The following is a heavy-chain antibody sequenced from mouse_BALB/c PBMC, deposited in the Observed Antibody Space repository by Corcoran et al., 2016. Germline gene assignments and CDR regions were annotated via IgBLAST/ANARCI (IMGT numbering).Heavy chain of an antibody. CDR1: GYTFTSYW. CDR2: IYPSDSYT. J-gene: IGHJ4*01. V-gene: IGHV1-69*02. CDR3: TRSLYGSREGYYAMDY. D-gene: IGHD1-1*01. Sequence: QVQLQQPGAELVRPGASVKLSCKASGYTFTSYWINWVKQRPGQGLEWIGNIYPSDSYTNYNQKFKDKATLTVDKSSSTAYMQLSSPTSEDSAVYYCTRSLYGSREGYYAMDYWGQGTSVTVSS.